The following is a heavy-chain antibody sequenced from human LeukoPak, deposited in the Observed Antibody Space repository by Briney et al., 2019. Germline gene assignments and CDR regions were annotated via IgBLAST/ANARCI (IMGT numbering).Heavy chain of an antibody. CDR3: AKASDSANYYFDS. CDR2: IQDEGISK. Sequence: PGGSLRLSCLGSGFAFRAHDMHWVRHAPGKGPVWVAHIQDEGISKTYADSVKGRFAISRDNSKNMVYLDMASMTVADTALYYCAKASDSANYYFDSWGDGTLVIVSS. J-gene: IGHJ4*01. D-gene: IGHD1-26*01. V-gene: IGHV3-30*02. CDR1: GFAFRAHD.